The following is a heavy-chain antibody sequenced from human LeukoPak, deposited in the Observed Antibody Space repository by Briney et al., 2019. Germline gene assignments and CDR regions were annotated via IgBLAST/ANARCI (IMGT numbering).Heavy chain of an antibody. CDR3: ATQKWQLVRYYYYYYMDV. Sequence: GESLKISCKGSGYSFPSYWIGWVRQMPGKGLEWMGIIYPGDSDTRYSPSFQGQVTISADKSISTAYLQWSSLKASDTAMYYCATQKWQLVRYYYYYYMDVWGKGTTVTVSS. CDR2: IYPGDSDT. CDR1: GYSFPSYW. J-gene: IGHJ6*03. V-gene: IGHV5-51*01. D-gene: IGHD6-13*01.